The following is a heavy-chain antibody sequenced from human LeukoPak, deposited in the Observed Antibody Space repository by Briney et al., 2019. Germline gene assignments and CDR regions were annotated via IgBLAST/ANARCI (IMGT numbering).Heavy chain of an antibody. CDR2: ISSSSSTI. D-gene: IGHD2-2*01. V-gene: IGHV3-48*01. Sequence: GGSLRLSCAASGFXFSRDSMNWVRQAPGKGLEWVSYISSSSSTIYYADSVKGRFTISRDNSKNTLYLQMNSLRAEDTAVYYCAKNPYQLLPSLFDPWGQGTLVTVSS. J-gene: IGHJ5*02. CDR3: AKNPYQLLPSLFDP. CDR1: GFXFSRDS.